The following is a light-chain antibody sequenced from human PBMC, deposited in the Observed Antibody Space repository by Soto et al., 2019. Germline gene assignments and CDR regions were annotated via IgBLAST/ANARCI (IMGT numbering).Light chain of an antibody. CDR1: QSISSY. J-gene: IGKJ1*01. Sequence: DIQMTQSPASLSASVGDRVTITCRASQSISSYLNWYQQKPGKAPKLLIYAASSLQSGVPSRFSGSGFGTEFTLTISSLQPDDFATYYCQQYNSYWTFGQGTKLDI. CDR3: QQYNSYWT. CDR2: AAS. V-gene: IGKV1-39*01.